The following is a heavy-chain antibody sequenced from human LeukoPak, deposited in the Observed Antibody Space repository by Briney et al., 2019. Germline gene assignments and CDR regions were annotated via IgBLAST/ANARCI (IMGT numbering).Heavy chain of an antibody. D-gene: IGHD2-2*01. Sequence: GASVKVSCKASGYTFTSYGISWVRQAPGQGLEWMGWISAYNGNTNYAQKFQGRVTITADESTSTAYMELSSLRSEDTAVYYCAGECSSASCGDYWGQGTLVTVSS. CDR1: GYTFTSYG. V-gene: IGHV1-18*01. CDR2: ISAYNGNT. CDR3: AGECSSASCGDY. J-gene: IGHJ4*02.